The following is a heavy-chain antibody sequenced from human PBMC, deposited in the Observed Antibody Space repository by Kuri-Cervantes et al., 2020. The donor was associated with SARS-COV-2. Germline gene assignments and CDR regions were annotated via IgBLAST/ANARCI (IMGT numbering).Heavy chain of an antibody. CDR3: ARDSCTNGVCYRYFDY. J-gene: IGHJ4*02. V-gene: IGHV4-59*11. D-gene: IGHD2-8*01. CDR1: GGSISSHY. CDR2: IYYSGST. Sequence: SETLSLTCTVSGGSISSHYWSWIRQPPGKGLEWIGYIYYSGSTNYNPPLKSRVTISVDTSKNQFSLKLSSVTAADTAVYYCARDSCTNGVCYRYFDYWGQGTLVTVSS.